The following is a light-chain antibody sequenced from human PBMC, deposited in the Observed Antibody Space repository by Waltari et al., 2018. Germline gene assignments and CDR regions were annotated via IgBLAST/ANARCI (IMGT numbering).Light chain of an antibody. CDR2: DAS. CDR1: PSVGRS. Sequence: EIVLTQSPGTLSLSPGERATLSCRASPSVGRSLAWYQQKHGQAPRLLIYDASTRATGIPDRVSGGGSGTDFSLTISRLEPEDFAVYYCQMYVRLPATFGQGTKVEI. CDR3: QMYVRLPAT. J-gene: IGKJ1*01. V-gene: IGKV3-20*01.